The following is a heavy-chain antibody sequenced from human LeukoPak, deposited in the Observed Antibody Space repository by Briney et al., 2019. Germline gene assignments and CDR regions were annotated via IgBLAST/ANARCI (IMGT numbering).Heavy chain of an antibody. CDR2: ISYDGSNK. V-gene: IGHV3-30*19. J-gene: IGHJ6*02. D-gene: IGHD2-8*01. CDR3: ARDIVLMVYAQLPYYYGMDV. Sequence: GGSLRLSCAVSGFTFSSYGMHWVRQAPGKGLEWVAVISYDGSNKYYADSVKGRFTISRDNSKNTLYLQMNSLRAEDTAVYYCARDIVLMVYAQLPYYYGMDVWGQGTTVTVSS. CDR1: GFTFSSYG.